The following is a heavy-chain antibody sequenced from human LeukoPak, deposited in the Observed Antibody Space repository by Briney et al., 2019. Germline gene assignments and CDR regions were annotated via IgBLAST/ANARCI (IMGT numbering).Heavy chain of an antibody. CDR3: AKGPRSGGMDY. Sequence: GRSRRLSCAASGFTFSSYGMHWVRQAPGKGLGWVAVISYDGSNKYYADSVKGRFTIARDNSKNTLYLQMNSLRAEDTAVYYCAKGPRSGGMDYWGQGTLVTVSS. V-gene: IGHV3-30*18. CDR2: ISYDGSNK. CDR1: GFTFSSYG. D-gene: IGHD6-19*01. J-gene: IGHJ4*02.